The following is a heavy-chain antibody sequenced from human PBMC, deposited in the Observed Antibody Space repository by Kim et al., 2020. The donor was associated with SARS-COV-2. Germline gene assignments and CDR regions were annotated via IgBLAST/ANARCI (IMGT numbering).Heavy chain of an antibody. V-gene: IGHV3-48*03. CDR2: IYTSAAFT. CDR3: VRDRLGVGSTELDY. J-gene: IGHJ4*02. Sequence: GGSLRLSCVASGFTFSSYEMNWVRQAPGKGLEWVSYIYTSAAFTYYADSVKGRFTVSRNNAKNSLFLQMNRLRAEDTAIYYCVRDRLGVGSTELDYWGQGTLVTFSS. CDR1: GFTFSSYE. D-gene: IGHD1-26*01.